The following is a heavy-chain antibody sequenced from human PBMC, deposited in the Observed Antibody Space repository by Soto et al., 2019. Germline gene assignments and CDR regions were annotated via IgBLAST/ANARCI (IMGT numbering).Heavy chain of an antibody. Sequence: QVQLVQSGAEVKRPGASVKISCKSFGYMFSGHYMHWVRQAPGQGLEWMGMINPTGDYTTHLQELQGRVTMTRDTSTRTDDMELSSLTSDDTAVYYCARDISDPYNGRSYWWLDPWGQGTLVTVSS. D-gene: IGHD1-26*01. V-gene: IGHV1-46*03. CDR3: ARDISDPYNGRSYWWLDP. CDR2: INPTGDYT. J-gene: IGHJ5*02. CDR1: GYMFSGHY.